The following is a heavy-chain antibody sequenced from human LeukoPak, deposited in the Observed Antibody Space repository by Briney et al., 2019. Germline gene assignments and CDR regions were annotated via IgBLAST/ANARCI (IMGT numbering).Heavy chain of an antibody. CDR2: ISSGGSTT. Sequence: GGSLRLSCAASGFTFSSYEMKWVRQAPGKGLEWVSYISSGGSTTYYADSVKGRFTISRDNAKNSLYLQMNSLRAEDRAVYYCARVQQPSGIQGYYHGMDVWGQGTTVTVSS. J-gene: IGHJ6*02. V-gene: IGHV3-48*03. D-gene: IGHD6-13*01. CDR1: GFTFSSYE. CDR3: ARVQQPSGIQGYYHGMDV.